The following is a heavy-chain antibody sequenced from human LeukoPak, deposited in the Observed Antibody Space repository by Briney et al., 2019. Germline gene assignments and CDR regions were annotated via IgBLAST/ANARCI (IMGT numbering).Heavy chain of an antibody. CDR1: GYTFTGYY. J-gene: IGHJ4*02. V-gene: IGHV1-2*02. D-gene: IGHD3-22*01. CDR2: INPNSGGT. Sequence: ASVKVSCKASGYTFTGYYMQWVRQAPGQGLEWMGWINPNSGGTNYAQKFQGRVTMTRDTSISTAYMELSRLISDDTAMYYCARGRTYYYDSSGYWVDYWGQGTLVTVSS. CDR3: ARGRTYYYDSSGYWVDY.